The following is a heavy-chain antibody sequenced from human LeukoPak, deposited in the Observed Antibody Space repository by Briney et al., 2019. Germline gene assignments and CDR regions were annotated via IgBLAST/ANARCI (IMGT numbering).Heavy chain of an antibody. V-gene: IGHV3-23*01. CDR1: GLTFSSYA. D-gene: IGHD6-19*01. Sequence: PGGSLTLSCAASGLTFSSYAMSRVRQAPGKGLEWVSGISGSGGSTYYADSVKGRFTISRDNSKNTLYLQMNSLRAEDTAVYYCAKPPYSSGWFFDYWGQGTLVTVSS. CDR3: AKPPYSSGWFFDY. CDR2: ISGSGGST. J-gene: IGHJ4*02.